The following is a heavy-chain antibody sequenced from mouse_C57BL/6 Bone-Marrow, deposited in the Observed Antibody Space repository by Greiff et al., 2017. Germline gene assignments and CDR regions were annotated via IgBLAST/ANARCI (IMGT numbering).Heavy chain of an antibody. CDR2: INPNYGTT. Sequence: EVKLMESGPELVKPGASVKISCKASGYSFTDYNMNWVKQSNGKSLEWIGVINPNYGTTSYNQKFKGKATLTVDQSSSTAYMQLNSLTSEDSAVYYCARSITTVVAGDYWGQGTTLTVSS. V-gene: IGHV1-39*01. D-gene: IGHD1-1*01. CDR3: ARSITTVVAGDY. CDR1: GYSFTDYN. J-gene: IGHJ2*01.